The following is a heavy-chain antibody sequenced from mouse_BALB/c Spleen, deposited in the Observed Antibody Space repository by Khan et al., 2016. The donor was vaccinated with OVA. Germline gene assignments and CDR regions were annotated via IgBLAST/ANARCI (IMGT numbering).Heavy chain of an antibody. J-gene: IGHJ4*01. CDR1: GYTFTSYW. Sequence: DLVKPGASVKLSCKASGYTFTSYWINWIKQRPGQGLEWIGRIGPGSGNAYYNEMFKGKAPLTVDTSSSTAYIQLSSLSSADSGVYFCASENYYGRTCYAMDYWGQGASVTVSS. CDR2: IGPGSGNA. CDR3: ASENYYGRTCYAMDY. D-gene: IGHD1-1*01. V-gene: IGHV1S41*01.